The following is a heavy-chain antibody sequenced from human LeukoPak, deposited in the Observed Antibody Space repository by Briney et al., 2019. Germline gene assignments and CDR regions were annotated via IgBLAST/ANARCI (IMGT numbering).Heavy chain of an antibody. J-gene: IGHJ2*01. Sequence: SETLSLTCTVSGGSISSYYWSWIRQPPGKGLEWIGYIYYSGSTNYNPSLKSRVTISVDTSKNQFSLKLSSVTAADTAVYYCAGTSYYYDSGGYPDWYFDLWGRGTLVTVSS. CDR3: AGTSYYYDSGGYPDWYFDL. D-gene: IGHD3-22*01. CDR1: GGSISSYY. V-gene: IGHV4-59*01. CDR2: IYYSGST.